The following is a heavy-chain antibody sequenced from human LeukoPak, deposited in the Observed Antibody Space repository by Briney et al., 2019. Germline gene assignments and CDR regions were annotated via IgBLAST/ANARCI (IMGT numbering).Heavy chain of an antibody. J-gene: IGHJ6*03. Sequence: GGSLRLSCSASGFTFDDYGINWVRQAPGKGLEWVSGIHWNGGSTGYADSVKGRFTISRDNAKNSLYLQMNSLRAEDTALYYCARVTYSRDYYYYMDVWGKGTTVTVSS. CDR1: GFTFDDYG. CDR3: ARVTYSRDYYYYMDV. D-gene: IGHD2-21*01. CDR2: IHWNGGST. V-gene: IGHV3-20*04.